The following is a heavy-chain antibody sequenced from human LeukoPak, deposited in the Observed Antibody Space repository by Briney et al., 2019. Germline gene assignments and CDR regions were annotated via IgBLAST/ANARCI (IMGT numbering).Heavy chain of an antibody. D-gene: IGHD3-10*01. V-gene: IGHV5-51*01. CDR1: GYSFTSYW. Sequence: GESLKISCKGSGYSFTSYWIGWVRQMPGKGLEWMGIIYPGDSDTRYSPSFQGQVTISADKSISTAYLQWSSLKASDTAMYYCARRNGYYGSGSYYSCGSRCWYFDLWGRGTLVTVSS. CDR3: ARRNGYYGSGSYYSCGSRCWYFDL. CDR2: IYPGDSDT. J-gene: IGHJ2*01.